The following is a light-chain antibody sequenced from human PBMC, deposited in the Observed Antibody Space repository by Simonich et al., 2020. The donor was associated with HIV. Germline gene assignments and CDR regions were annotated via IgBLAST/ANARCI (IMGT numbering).Light chain of an antibody. CDR2: GAS. V-gene: IGKV3-15*01. Sequence: EIVMTQSPATLSVSPGERATLSCRASHSVSSNFAWYQQKPGQAPRLLIYGASTRATGIPARFSGSGSGTEFTLTISSLQSEDFAVYYCQQYNNWPLTFGQGTRLEIK. J-gene: IGKJ5*01. CDR3: QQYNNWPLT. CDR1: HSVSSN.